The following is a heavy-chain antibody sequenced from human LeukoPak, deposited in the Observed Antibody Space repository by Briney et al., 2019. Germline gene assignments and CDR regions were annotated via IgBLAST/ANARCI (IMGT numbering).Heavy chain of an antibody. D-gene: IGHD1-1*01. CDR2: IYYSGNT. J-gene: IGHJ3*02. V-gene: IGHV4-39*07. CDR1: GGSIGSSSYY. Sequence: PSETLSLTCTVSGGSIGSSSYYWGWIRQPPGKGLEWIGNIYYSGNTYYNPSLKSRVTISVDKSKNQFSLKLSSVTAADTAVYYCARDPYDQDDAFDIWGQGTMVTVSS. CDR3: ARDPYDQDDAFDI.